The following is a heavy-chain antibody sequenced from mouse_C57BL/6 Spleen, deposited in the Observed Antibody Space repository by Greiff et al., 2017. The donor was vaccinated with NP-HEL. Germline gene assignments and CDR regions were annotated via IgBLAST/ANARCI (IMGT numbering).Heavy chain of an antibody. CDR1: GYTFTDYY. D-gene: IGHD1-1*01. J-gene: IGHJ4*01. CDR2: INPNNGGT. V-gene: IGHV1-26*01. CDR3: AREGGSNAMDY. Sequence: EVQLQQSGPELVKPGASVKISCKASGYTFTDYYMNWVKQSHGKSLEWIGDINPNNGGTSYNQKFKGKATLTVDKSSSTAYMELRSLTSEDSAVYYCAREGGSNAMDYWGQGTSVTVSS.